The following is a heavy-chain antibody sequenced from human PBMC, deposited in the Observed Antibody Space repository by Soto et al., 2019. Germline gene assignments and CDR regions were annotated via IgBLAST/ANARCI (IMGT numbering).Heavy chain of an antibody. V-gene: IGHV4-39*01. J-gene: IGHJ4*02. CDR1: GGSISSSSYY. CDR2: IYYSGST. D-gene: IGHD1-1*01. Sequence: QLQLQESGPGLVKPSETLSLTCTVSGGSISSSSYYWGWIRQPPGKGLEWIGSIYYSGSTYYNPSLKSRVTISVDTAKNLFSLKLSSVTAADTAVYYCASHNWNDDFDYWGQGPLVTVSS. CDR3: ASHNWNDDFDY.